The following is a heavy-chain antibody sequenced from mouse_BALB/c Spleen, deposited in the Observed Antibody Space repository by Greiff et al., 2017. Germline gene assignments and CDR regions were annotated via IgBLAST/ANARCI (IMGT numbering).Heavy chain of an antibody. V-gene: IGHV1-69*01. J-gene: IGHJ4*01. D-gene: IGHD2-4*01. CDR1: GYTFTDYW. CDR3: ARSGITNAMDY. CDR2: IDTSDSYT. Sequence: QVQLQQPGAELVMPGASVKMSCKASGYTFTDYWMHWVKQRPGQGLEWIGAIDTSDSYTSYNQKFKGKATLTVDESSSTAYMQLSSLTSEDSAVYYCARSGITNAMDYWGQGTSVTVSS.